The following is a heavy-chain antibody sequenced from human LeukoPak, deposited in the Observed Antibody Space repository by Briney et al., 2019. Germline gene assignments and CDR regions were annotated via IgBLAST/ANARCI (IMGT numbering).Heavy chain of an antibody. Sequence: ASVKVSCKVSGYTLTELSMHWVRQAPGKGLEWMGGFDPEDGETIYAQKFQGRVTMTEDTSTDTAYMELSSLRSEDTAVYYCATTLGVGATTVFDIWGQGTMVTVSS. CDR2: FDPEDGET. J-gene: IGHJ3*02. V-gene: IGHV1-24*01. CDR1: GYTLTELS. CDR3: ATTLGVGATTVFDI. D-gene: IGHD1-26*01.